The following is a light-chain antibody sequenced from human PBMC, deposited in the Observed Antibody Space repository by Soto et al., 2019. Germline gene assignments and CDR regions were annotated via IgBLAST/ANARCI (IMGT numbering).Light chain of an antibody. CDR2: GAS. Sequence: EIVLTQSPDTLSLSPGERATLSRRASQSVSTNSLAWYQQKRGQAPRPLIYGASRRATGTPDRFSGSGSGTDFTLVISRLEPEDFAVYYCQQYGSSVLTFGGGTKVEIK. CDR1: QSVSTNS. CDR3: QQYGSSVLT. V-gene: IGKV3-20*01. J-gene: IGKJ4*01.